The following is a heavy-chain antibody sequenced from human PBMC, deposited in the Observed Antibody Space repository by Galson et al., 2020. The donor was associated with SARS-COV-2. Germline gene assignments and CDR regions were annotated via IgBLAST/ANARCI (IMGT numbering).Heavy chain of an antibody. Sequence: GEYLKTSCAASGFTFSNAWMSWVRKAPGKGLEWVGRITSKTDGGTTDYAAPVKGRFTISRDDAKNTLYLQMNSLKTEDTAVYYCTTPLRRGYSGYDERWCQGTLVTVSS. D-gene: IGHD5-12*01. CDR1: GFTFSNAW. J-gene: IGHJ4*02. V-gene: IGHV3-15*01. CDR2: ITSKTDGGTT. CDR3: TTPLRRGYSGYDER.